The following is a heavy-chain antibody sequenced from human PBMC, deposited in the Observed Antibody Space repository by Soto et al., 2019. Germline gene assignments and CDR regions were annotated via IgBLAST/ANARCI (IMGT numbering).Heavy chain of an antibody. V-gene: IGHV3-30*18. D-gene: IGHD5-18*01. CDR2: ISYDGSNK. CDR1: GFTFSSYG. J-gene: IGHJ4*02. CDR3: AKDLRAMALA. Sequence: GGSLRLSCAASGFTFSSYGMHWVRQAPGKGLEWVAVISYDGSNKYYADSVKGQFTISRDNSKNTLYLQMNSLRAEDTAVYYCAKDLRAMALAWGQGTLVTVSS.